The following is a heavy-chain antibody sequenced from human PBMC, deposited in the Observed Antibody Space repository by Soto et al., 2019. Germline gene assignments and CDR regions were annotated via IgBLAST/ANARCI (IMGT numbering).Heavy chain of an antibody. CDR3: VRNSYISGDHDSYYFDY. J-gene: IGHJ4*02. V-gene: IGHV1-3*01. D-gene: IGHD2-21*02. Sequence: QVHLVQSGAEVKKPGASVKVSCKASGYTFTRYAMHWVRQAPGQRPEWMGWINPGNGDTKYSEKLQGRVTFTRDTSASTTYMELSSLRSEDTAMYYCVRNSYISGDHDSYYFDYWGQGTPVTVSS. CDR2: INPGNGDT. CDR1: GYTFTRYA.